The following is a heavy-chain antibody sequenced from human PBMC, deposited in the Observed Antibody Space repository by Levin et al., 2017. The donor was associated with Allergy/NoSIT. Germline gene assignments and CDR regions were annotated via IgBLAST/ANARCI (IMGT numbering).Heavy chain of an antibody. CDR1: GGSISSSSYQ. CDR3: AGVLSAISASGPEY. D-gene: IGHD6-13*01. CDR2: IYYSGST. Sequence: SETLSLTCTVSGGSISSSSYQWGWIRQPPGKGLEWIGNIYYSGSTSYNPSLKNRVTMSIDTSKNQLFLKLTSVTAAETAVYYCAGVLSAISASGPEYLGQGILVTVSS. J-gene: IGHJ4*02. V-gene: IGHV4-39*07.